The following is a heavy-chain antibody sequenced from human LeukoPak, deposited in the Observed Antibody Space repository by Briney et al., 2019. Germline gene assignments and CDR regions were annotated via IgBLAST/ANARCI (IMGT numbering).Heavy chain of an antibody. CDR1: GGSISSSSYY. D-gene: IGHD2-2*01. J-gene: IGHJ5*02. CDR2: IYYSGST. CDR3: ARQGYCSSTSCPEGDWFDP. V-gene: IGHV4-39*01. Sequence: SETLSLTCTVSGGSISSSSYYWGWIRQPPGKGLEWIGSIYYSGSTYYNPSLKSRVTISVDTSKNQFSLKLSSVTAADTAVYYCARQGYCSSTSCPEGDWFDPWGQGTLVTVSS.